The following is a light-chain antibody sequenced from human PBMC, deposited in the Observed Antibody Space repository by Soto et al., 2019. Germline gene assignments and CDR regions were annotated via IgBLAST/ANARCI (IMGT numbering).Light chain of an antibody. Sequence: QSALTQPASVSGSPGQSITISCTGTSSDVGGYHSVSWYQQEPGKAPKLLIYEVNNRFSGVSNRFSGSKSGNTASLTISVLLTDDEADYYCSSYTTNNTYVFGTGTKLTVL. CDR1: SSDVGGYHS. J-gene: IGLJ1*01. V-gene: IGLV2-14*01. CDR3: SSYTTNNTYV. CDR2: EVN.